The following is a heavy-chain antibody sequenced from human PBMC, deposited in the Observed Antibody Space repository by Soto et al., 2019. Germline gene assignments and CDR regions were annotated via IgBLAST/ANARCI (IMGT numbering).Heavy chain of an antibody. D-gene: IGHD6-13*01. CDR1: GYTFTGYY. V-gene: IGHV1-2*04. Sequence: VASVKVSCKASGYTFTGYYMHWVRQAPGQGLEWMGWINPNSGGTNYAQKFQGWVTMTRDTSISTAYMELSRLRSDDTAVYYCARVQTAAAPYFDYWGQGTLVTVSS. CDR2: INPNSGGT. J-gene: IGHJ4*02. CDR3: ARVQTAAAPYFDY.